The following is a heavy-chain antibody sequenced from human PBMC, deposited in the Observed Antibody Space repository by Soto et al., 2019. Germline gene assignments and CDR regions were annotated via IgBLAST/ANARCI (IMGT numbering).Heavy chain of an antibody. V-gene: IGHV3-7*01. CDR3: ASHTVVGDYYYYMDV. CDR1: GFTFSSYW. Sequence: EVQLVESGGGLVQPGGSLRLSCAASGFTFSSYWMSWVRQAPGKGLEWVANIKQDGSEKYYVDSVKGRFTISRDNAKNSLYLQMNSLRAEDTAVYYCASHTVVGDYYYYMDVWGKGTTVTVSS. CDR2: IKQDGSEK. D-gene: IGHD2-15*01. J-gene: IGHJ6*03.